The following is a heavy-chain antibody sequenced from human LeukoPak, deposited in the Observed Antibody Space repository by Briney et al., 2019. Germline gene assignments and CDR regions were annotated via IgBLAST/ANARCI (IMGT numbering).Heavy chain of an antibody. CDR1: GGSISSYS. CDR3: ARLGGYCSSTSCYHLDY. V-gene: IGHV4-59*08. D-gene: IGHD2-2*01. J-gene: IGHJ4*02. CDR2: IYYTGST. Sequence: SETLSLTCTVSGGSISSYSWSWIRQPPGKGLEWIGYIYYTGSTNYNPSLKSRVTISVDTSKNQFSLKLSSVTAADTAVYYCARLGGYCSSTSCYHLDYWGQGTLVTVSS.